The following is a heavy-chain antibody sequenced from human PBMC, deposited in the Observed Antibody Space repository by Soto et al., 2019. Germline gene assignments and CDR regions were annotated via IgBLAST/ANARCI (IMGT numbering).Heavy chain of an antibody. D-gene: IGHD6-6*01. CDR3: ARTLSSSAENWFDP. J-gene: IGHJ5*02. V-gene: IGHV6-1*01. CDR1: GDSVSSNSAA. Sequence: SQTLSLTCVISGDSVSSNSAAWNWIRQSPSRGLEWLGRTYYRPKWYNDYAVSVKSRITINPDTSKNQFSLQLNSVTPEDTAVYFCARTLSSSAENWFDPWGQGTLVTVSS. CDR2: TYYRPKWYN.